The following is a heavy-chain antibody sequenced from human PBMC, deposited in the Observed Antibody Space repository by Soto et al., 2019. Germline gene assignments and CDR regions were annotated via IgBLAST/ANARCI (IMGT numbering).Heavy chain of an antibody. V-gene: IGHV4-59*08. D-gene: IGHD6-13*01. CDR1: GGSINNYY. Sequence: NPSETLSLTCTVSGGSINNYYWSWIRQPPGKGLEWIGYMYYNGNANYNSSLKSRVTITVDTSKNQFSLKLTSVTAADTAVYYCARRGAAGTIYFAFWGQGALVTVSS. CDR3: ARRGAAGTIYFAF. CDR2: MYYNGNA. J-gene: IGHJ4*02.